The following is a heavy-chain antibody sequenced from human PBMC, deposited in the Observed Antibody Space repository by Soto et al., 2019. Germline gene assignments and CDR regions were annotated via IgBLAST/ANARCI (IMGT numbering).Heavy chain of an antibody. Sequence: SETLSLTCSVSGGSISSSNYYWAWIRQPPGKGLEWIGGIYHTGETYYNPSLTPRVTLSVDASQNQFSLRLSSVTAADTAVYYCARSMFYSDGSNYSPFDYWGQGTLVTVSS. CDR3: ARSMFYSDGSNYSPFDY. V-gene: IGHV4-39*07. D-gene: IGHD3-22*01. CDR2: IYHTGET. J-gene: IGHJ4*02. CDR1: GGSISSSNYY.